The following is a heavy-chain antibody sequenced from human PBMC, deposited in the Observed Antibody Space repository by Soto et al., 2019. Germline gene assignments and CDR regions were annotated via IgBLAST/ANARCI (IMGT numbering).Heavy chain of an antibody. J-gene: IGHJ4*02. D-gene: IGHD4-17*01. CDR2: ISYDGSNK. CDR1: GFTFSIYA. Sequence: GGSLRLSCAASGFTFSIYAMHWVRHAPGKGLEWVAVISYDGSNKYYADSVKGRFTISRDDSKNTLYLQMNSLRAEDTAVYYCARDGIATVAGPISYYFDYWGQGTLVTVSS. V-gene: IGHV3-30-3*01. CDR3: ARDGIATVAGPISYYFDY.